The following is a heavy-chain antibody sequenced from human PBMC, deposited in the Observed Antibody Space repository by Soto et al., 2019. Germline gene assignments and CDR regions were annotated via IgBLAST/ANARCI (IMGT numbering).Heavy chain of an antibody. V-gene: IGHV1-2*06. CDR3: AREEYRQLDH. CDR2: INPNSGHT. J-gene: IGHJ5*02. D-gene: IGHD3-16*02. Sequence: GASVKVSCKASGYSFTDYHIHWVRQAPGQGLEWLGRINPNSGHTDYAQKFRGRVTMTTDTSTTTAYMELRSLRSDDTAVYYCAREEYRQLDHWGQGTLVTVSS. CDR1: GYSFTDYH.